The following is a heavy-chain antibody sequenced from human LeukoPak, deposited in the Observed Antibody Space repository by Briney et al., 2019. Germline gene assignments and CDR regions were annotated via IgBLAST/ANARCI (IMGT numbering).Heavy chain of an antibody. V-gene: IGHV4-4*07. CDR2: IYTSGST. CDR1: GGSSNNYY. D-gene: IGHD3-22*01. J-gene: IGHJ4*02. CDR3: ARESGYYYDTSGYTFDY. Sequence: SETLSLTCTVSGGSSNNYYWSWIRQSTGKGLEWIGRIYTSGSTNYNPSLKSRVSMSVDTSKNQFSLRLRSVTAADTAVYYCARESGYYYDTSGYTFDYWGQGILVTVSS.